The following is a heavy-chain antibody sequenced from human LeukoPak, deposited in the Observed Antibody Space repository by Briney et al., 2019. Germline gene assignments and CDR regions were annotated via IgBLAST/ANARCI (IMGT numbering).Heavy chain of an antibody. V-gene: IGHV4-59*08. D-gene: IGHD3-16*01. CDR3: ARAGSDLVWAYYFDY. Sequence: PSETLSLTCTVAGGSISSYYWSWIRQPPGKGLEWIGYIYYSENTNYNPSLKSRVTMSVDTSNNQFSLRLSSVTAADTAVYYCARAGSDLVWAYYFDYWGQGTLVTVSS. J-gene: IGHJ4*02. CDR2: IYYSENT. CDR1: GGSISSYY.